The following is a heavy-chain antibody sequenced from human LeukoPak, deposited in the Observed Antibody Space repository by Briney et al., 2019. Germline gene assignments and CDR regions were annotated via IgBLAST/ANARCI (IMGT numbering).Heavy chain of an antibody. V-gene: IGHV3-9*01. J-gene: IGHJ4*02. CDR3: EKDVGSSGRSGGSYY. D-gene: IGHD1-26*01. Sequence: GGSLRLSCAASGFTFDDYAMHWVRQVPGKGLEWVAGISWNSDTTDYADSVTGRFTISRDNAKNSLYLKMNSLRIEETALYYSEKDVGSSGRSGGSYYWGQGTLVPVSS. CDR2: ISWNSDTT. CDR1: GFTFDDYA.